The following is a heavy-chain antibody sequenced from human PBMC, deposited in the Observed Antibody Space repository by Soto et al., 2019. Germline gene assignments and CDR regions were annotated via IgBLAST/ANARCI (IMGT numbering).Heavy chain of an antibody. Sequence: QVQLVQSGAEVKKPGASVKVSCKASGYTFTSYGISWVRQAPGQGLEWMGWISAYNGNTNYAQKLQGRVTMTTDTSTCISYLKPRSLRSYDTAVYYCARVLLVVTCGMDVWGQGTTVTVSS. D-gene: IGHD2-21*02. CDR1: GYTFTSYG. CDR3: ARVLLVVTCGMDV. CDR2: ISAYNGNT. V-gene: IGHV1-18*01. J-gene: IGHJ6*02.